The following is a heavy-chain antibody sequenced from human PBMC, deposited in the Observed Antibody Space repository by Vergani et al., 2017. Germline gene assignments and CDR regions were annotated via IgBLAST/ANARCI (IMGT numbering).Heavy chain of an antibody. D-gene: IGHD3-10*01. CDR3: ARDPSITMVRGVVYGMDV. CDR2: IIPILGIA. CDR1: GGTFSSYT. V-gene: IGHV1-69*08. J-gene: IGHJ6*02. Sequence: QVQLVQSGAEVKKPGSSVKVSCKASGGTFSSYTISWVRQAPGQGLEWMGRIIPILGIANYAQKFQGRVTITADKSTSTAYMELSSLRSEDTAVYYCARDPSITMVRGVVYGMDVWGQGTTVTVSS.